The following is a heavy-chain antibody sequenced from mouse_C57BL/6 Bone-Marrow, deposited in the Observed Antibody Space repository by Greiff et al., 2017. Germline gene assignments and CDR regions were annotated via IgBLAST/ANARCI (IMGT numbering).Heavy chain of an antibody. D-gene: IGHD4-1*01. Sequence: QVKLQQSGPELVKPGASVKLSCTVSGYSLTSYWMHLVKLRPGQGLEWIGNINPSNGGTNYNEKFKSKATLTVDKSTSTAYKQHSSLTSEDSAVYYGARKGELGRSDYWGQGTTLTVSS. J-gene: IGHJ2*01. V-gene: IGHV1-53*01. CDR2: INPSNGGT. CDR1: GYSLTSYW. CDR3: ARKGELGRSDY.